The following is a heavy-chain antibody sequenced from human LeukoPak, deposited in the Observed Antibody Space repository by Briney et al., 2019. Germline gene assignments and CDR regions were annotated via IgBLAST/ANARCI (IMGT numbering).Heavy chain of an antibody. CDR2: IYHSGST. CDR1: GDSISSYY. D-gene: IGHD6-19*01. CDR3: ARGHGSGGYYYYMDV. V-gene: IGHV4-59*01. J-gene: IGHJ6*03. Sequence: SETLSLTCTVSGDSISSYYWSWIRQPPGKGLEWIGYIYHSGSTNYNPSLKSRATISVDTSKNQFSLKLSSVTAADTAVYYCARGHGSGGYYYYMDVWGKGTTVTVPS.